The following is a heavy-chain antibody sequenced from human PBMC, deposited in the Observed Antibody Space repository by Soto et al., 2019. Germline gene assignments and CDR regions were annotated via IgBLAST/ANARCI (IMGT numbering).Heavy chain of an antibody. V-gene: IGHV4-59*01. CDR3: ARDTVTSYYYYYMDV. D-gene: IGHD4-17*01. J-gene: IGHJ6*03. CDR1: GGSISSYY. CDR2: IYYSGST. Sequence: SETLSLTCTVSGGSISSYYWSWIRQPPGKGLEWIGYIYYSGSTNYNPSLKSRVTISVDTSKNQFSLKLSSVTAADTAVYYCARDTVTSYYYYYMDVWGKGTTVTVSS.